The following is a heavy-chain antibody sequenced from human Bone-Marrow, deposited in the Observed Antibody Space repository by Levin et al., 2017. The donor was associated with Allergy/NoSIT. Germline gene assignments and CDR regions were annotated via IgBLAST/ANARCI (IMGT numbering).Heavy chain of an antibody. V-gene: IGHV3-11*01. J-gene: IGHJ6*02. Sequence: PGGSLRLSCAASGFTFSDYYMSWIRQAPGKGLEWVSYISSSGSTIYYADSVKGRFTISRDNAKNSLYLQMNSLRAEDTAVYYCARSGELSPSYYYYGMDVWGQGTTVTVSS. CDR1: GFTFSDYY. D-gene: IGHD1-7*01. CDR2: ISSSGSTI. CDR3: ARSGELSPSYYYYGMDV.